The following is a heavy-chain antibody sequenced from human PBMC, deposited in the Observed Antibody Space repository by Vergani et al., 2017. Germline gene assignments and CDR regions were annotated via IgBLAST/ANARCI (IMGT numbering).Heavy chain of an antibody. V-gene: IGHV4-61*02. CDR3: ARGRWIGGGMDV. CDR2: IYTSGST. CDR1: GGSISSGSYY. J-gene: IGHJ6*02. Sequence: QLQLQESGPGLVKPSQTLSLTCTVSGGSISSGSYYWSWIRQPAGKGLEWIGRIYTSGSTNYNPSLKSRVTISVDTSKNQFSLKLSSVTAADTAVYYCARGRWIGGGMDVWGQGTTVTVSS. D-gene: IGHD5-12*01.